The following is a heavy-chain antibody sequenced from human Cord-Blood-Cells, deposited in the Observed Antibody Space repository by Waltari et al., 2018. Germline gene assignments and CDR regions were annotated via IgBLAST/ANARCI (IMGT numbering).Heavy chain of an antibody. J-gene: IGHJ3*02. CDR2: IIPIFGTA. Sequence: QVQLVQSGAEVKKPGSSVKVSCKASGGTFSSYDISWVRQAPGQGLEWMGGIIPIFGTANYAQKFQGRVTITADESTSTAYMELSSLRSEDTAVYYCARGCYYYDSIGYAFDIWGQGTMVTVSS. CDR3: ARGCYYYDSIGYAFDI. V-gene: IGHV1-69*01. D-gene: IGHD3-22*01. CDR1: GGTFSSYD.